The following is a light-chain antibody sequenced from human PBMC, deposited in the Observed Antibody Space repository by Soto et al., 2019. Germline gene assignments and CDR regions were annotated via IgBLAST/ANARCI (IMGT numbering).Light chain of an antibody. CDR2: AAS. CDR3: QQLNRYPLT. Sequence: IQLTQSPSSLSASVGDRVTITCRASQGISSYLAWYQQKPGKAPKLLIYAASTLQSGVPSRFSGSGSGTDFPLTISSLQPEDCATYYCQQLNRYPLTLGGGIKGDTK. V-gene: IGKV1-9*01. CDR1: QGISSY. J-gene: IGKJ4*01.